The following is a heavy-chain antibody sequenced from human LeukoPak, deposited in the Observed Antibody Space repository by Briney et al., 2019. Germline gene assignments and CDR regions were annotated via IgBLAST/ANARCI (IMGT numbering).Heavy chain of an antibody. V-gene: IGHV4-30-4*01. CDR3: ARGRVFYYGMDV. CDR2: IYYSGST. Sequence: SQTLSLTCTVSGGSISSGDYYWSWIRQPPGQGLEWIGYIYYSGSTYYNPSLKSRVTISVDTSKNQFSLKLSSVTAADTAVYYCARGRVFYYGMDVWGLGTTVTVSS. D-gene: IGHD3-10*01. J-gene: IGHJ6*02. CDR1: GGSISSGDYY.